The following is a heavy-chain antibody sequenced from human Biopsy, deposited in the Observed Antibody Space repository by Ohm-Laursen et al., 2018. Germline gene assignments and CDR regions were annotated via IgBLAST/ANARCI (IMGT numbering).Heavy chain of an antibody. CDR2: INPNNDNT. J-gene: IGHJ6*02. CDR1: GYTFTSYY. D-gene: IGHD4-11*01. CDR3: ARDSGILNYGNFKYYHYYGMDV. Sequence: ATVKISCKASGYTFTSYYLHWVRQAPGQGLEWMGRINPNNDNTAYAQKFQGRITMTKGTSTGTVYMDLSSLTFDDSAVYYCARDSGILNYGNFKYYHYYGMDVWGQGTKVTVSS. V-gene: IGHV1-46*01.